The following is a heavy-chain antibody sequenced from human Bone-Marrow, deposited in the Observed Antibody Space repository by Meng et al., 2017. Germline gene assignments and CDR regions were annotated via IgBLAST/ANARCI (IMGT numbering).Heavy chain of an antibody. CDR2: ISSSSYI. CDR1: GFTFSSYS. D-gene: IGHD3-22*01. Sequence: GGSLRLSCAASGFTFSSYSMNWVRQAPGKGLEWVSSISSSSYIYYADSVKGRFTISRDNAKNSLYLQMNSLRAEDTAVYYCARDCYYYDSSGYCYWGQGTLVTVSS. V-gene: IGHV3-21*01. CDR3: ARDCYYYDSSGYCY. J-gene: IGHJ4*02.